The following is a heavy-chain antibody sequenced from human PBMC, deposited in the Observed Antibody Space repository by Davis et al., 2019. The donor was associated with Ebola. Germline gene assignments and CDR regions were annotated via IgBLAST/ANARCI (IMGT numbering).Heavy chain of an antibody. CDR2: ISYDGSDK. CDR1: GFTFSSYA. CDR3: ARNGPHYGMDV. J-gene: IGHJ6*02. D-gene: IGHD1-1*01. Sequence: PGGSLRLSCAASGFTFSSYAMHWVRQAPGKGLEWVAVISYDGSDKYYADSVKGRFTISRDNSKNTLYLQMNRLRVEDTAVYYCARNGPHYGMDVWGQGTTVTVSS. V-gene: IGHV3-30*04.